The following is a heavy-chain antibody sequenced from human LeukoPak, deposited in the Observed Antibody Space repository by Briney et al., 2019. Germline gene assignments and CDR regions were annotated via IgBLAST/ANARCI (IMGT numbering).Heavy chain of an antibody. CDR3: ARVDSSWYEDY. V-gene: IGHV4-59*01. CDR1: GGSISSYY. Sequence: PSETLSLTCTVSGGSISSYYWSWIRLPPGKGLEWIGYIYYSGSTNYNPSLKSRVTISVDTSKNQFSLKLSSVTAADTAVYYCARVDSSWYEDYWGQGTLVTVSS. CDR2: IYYSGST. D-gene: IGHD6-13*01. J-gene: IGHJ4*02.